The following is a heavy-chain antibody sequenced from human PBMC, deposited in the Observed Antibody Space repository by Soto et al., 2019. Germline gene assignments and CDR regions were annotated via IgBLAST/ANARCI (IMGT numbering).Heavy chain of an antibody. D-gene: IGHD6-19*01. Sequence: SETLSLTCIVSGDSINSHYWSWVRQPPGKGLEWIGFIYFNGHTKYNPSLKTRVTISVDTSRNQLSLQMTSVTAADTAVYYCAVPAASVAGASGSYYYYGMDVWGQGTTVTVSS. J-gene: IGHJ6*02. CDR2: IYFNGHT. V-gene: IGHV4-59*11. CDR3: AVPAASVAGASGSYYYYGMDV. CDR1: GDSINSHY.